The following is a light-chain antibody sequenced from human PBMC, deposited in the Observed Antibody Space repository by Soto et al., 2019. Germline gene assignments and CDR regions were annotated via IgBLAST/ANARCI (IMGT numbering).Light chain of an antibody. CDR3: AAWDDSRTVV. J-gene: IGLJ3*02. CDR2: SNN. CDR1: SSNIGRNT. V-gene: IGLV1-44*01. Sequence: QPVLTQPPSASGTPGQRVTISCSGSSSNIGRNTVNWYQQLPGTAPKLLIYSNNQRPSGVPDRFSGSKSGTSASLAISGLQSEDEADYFCAAWDDSRTVVFGGGTKLTVL.